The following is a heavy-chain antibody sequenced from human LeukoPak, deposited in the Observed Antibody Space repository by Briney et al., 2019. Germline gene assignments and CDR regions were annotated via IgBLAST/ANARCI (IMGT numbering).Heavy chain of an antibody. V-gene: IGHV3-33*01. D-gene: IGHD6-19*01. CDR2: IWYDGSNK. Sequence: GGSLRLSCAASGFIFSSYGMHWVRQAPGKGLEWVAVIWYDGSNKYYADSVKGRFTISRDNSKNTLYLQVNSLRAEDTAVYYCARDELAVTKKGFLDSWGQGTLVTVSS. J-gene: IGHJ4*02. CDR3: ARDELAVTKKGFLDS. CDR1: GFIFSSYG.